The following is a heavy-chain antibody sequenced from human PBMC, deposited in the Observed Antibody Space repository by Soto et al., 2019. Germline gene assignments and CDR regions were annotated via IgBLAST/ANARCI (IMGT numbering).Heavy chain of an antibody. CDR3: AKAMYSSSSRDAFDI. CDR2: IGTAGDT. J-gene: IGHJ3*02. D-gene: IGHD6-6*01. Sequence: EVQLVESGGGLVQPGGSLRLSCAASGFTFSSYDMHWVRQATGKGLEWVSAIGTAGDTYYPGSVKGRFTISRENAKNSLYLQMNSLRAEDTALYYCAKAMYSSSSRDAFDIWGQGTMVTVSS. CDR1: GFTFSSYD. V-gene: IGHV3-13*01.